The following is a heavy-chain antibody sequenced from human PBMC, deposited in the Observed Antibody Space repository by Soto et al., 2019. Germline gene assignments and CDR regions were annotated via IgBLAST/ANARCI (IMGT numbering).Heavy chain of an antibody. Sequence: LGGSLRLSCAASGFTFSRYAMSWVRQAPGKGLDWVSAISGSGGSTYYADSVKGRFTISRDNSKNTLYLQMNSLRAEDTAVYYCAKGLYDYLDYWGQGTLVTVSS. CDR2: ISGSGGST. V-gene: IGHV3-23*01. D-gene: IGHD3-16*01. CDR1: GFTFSRYA. J-gene: IGHJ4*02. CDR3: AKGLYDYLDY.